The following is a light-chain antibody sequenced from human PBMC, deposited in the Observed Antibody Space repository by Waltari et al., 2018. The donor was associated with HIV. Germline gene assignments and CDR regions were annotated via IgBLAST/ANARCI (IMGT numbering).Light chain of an antibody. CDR2: SNN. CDR3: AAWDVSLIWV. CDR1: SSKIGRNP. V-gene: IGLV1-44*01. J-gene: IGLJ3*02. Sequence: QSVLTQPPSASGPPGQRVTTSCSGSSSKIGRNPVNWYQQLPGTAPKPLIYSNNQRPSGVPDRSSGSKSGTSASLAISGLQSEDEADYYCAAWDVSLIWVFGGGTKLTVL.